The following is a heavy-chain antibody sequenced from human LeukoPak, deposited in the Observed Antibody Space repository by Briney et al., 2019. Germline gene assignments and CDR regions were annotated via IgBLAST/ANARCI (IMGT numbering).Heavy chain of an antibody. CDR1: GYTFTSYA. D-gene: IGHD3-16*02. CDR3: TREGVYAPDPSSYHRDAFDI. J-gene: IGHJ3*02. V-gene: IGHV1-69*04. CDR2: IIPVLAVS. Sequence: SVKVSCKASGYTFTSYAMHWVRQAPGQRLEWMGRIIPVLAVSNFAQKFQGRVTITAEKSTNTAHMELSRLESGDTAVYYCTREGVYAPDPSSYHRDAFDIWGQGTEVIVSS.